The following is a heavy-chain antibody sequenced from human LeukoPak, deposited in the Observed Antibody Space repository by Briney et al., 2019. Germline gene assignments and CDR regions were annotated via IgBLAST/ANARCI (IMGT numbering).Heavy chain of an antibody. J-gene: IGHJ3*02. CDR3: AREVGTPQAFDI. D-gene: IGHD1-26*01. Sequence: GGSLRLSCAASRFTFSNYGVNWVRQAPGKGLEWVSYINSRSSTIYYADSVRGRFTISRDNAKNSLYLQMNSLKAEDTAIYYCAREVGTPQAFDIWGRGTMVTVSS. CDR2: INSRSSTI. CDR1: RFTFSNYG. V-gene: IGHV3-48*01.